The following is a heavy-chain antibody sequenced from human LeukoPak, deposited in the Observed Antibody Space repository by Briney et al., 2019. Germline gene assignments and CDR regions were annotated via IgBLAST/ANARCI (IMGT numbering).Heavy chain of an antibody. Sequence: PGGSLRLSCAASGFTFSSYSMNWVRQAPGKGLEWVSYISSSSSTIYYADSVKGRFTISRDNAKNSLYLQMNSLRAEDTAVYYCATSSIAARPGFDHWGQGTLVTVSS. CDR2: ISSSSSTI. V-gene: IGHV3-48*04. D-gene: IGHD6-6*01. CDR1: GFTFSSYS. CDR3: ATSSIAARPGFDH. J-gene: IGHJ4*02.